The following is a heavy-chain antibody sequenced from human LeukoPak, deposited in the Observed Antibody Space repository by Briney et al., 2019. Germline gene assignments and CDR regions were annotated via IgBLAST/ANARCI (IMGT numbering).Heavy chain of an antibody. J-gene: IGHJ4*02. D-gene: IGHD3-22*01. CDR2: IYSGGST. CDR1: GFTVSSNY. V-gene: IGHV3-53*01. CDR3: ARARTNYYDSSGYLDY. Sequence: GGSLRLSCAASGFTVSSNYMSWVRQAPGKGLEWVSVIYSGGSTYYADSVKGRFTISRDNSKNTLYLQMNSLRAEDTAVYYCARARTNYYDSSGYLDYWGQGTLVTVSS.